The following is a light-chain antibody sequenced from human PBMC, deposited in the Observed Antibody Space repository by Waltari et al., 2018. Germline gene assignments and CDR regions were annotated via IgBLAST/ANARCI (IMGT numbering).Light chain of an antibody. V-gene: IGKV3-20*01. CDR3: QQYTSPFT. J-gene: IGKJ2*01. CDR2: DAS. Sequence: EIVLTQSPGTLSLSPGERATVSCRASQYVTNNYFAWFQQTPGQAPRLLSYDASTRATGIPDRFSGSGSGTEFTLTISSLEPEDFVVYYCQQYTSPFTFGQGTKLEIK. CDR1: QYVTNNY.